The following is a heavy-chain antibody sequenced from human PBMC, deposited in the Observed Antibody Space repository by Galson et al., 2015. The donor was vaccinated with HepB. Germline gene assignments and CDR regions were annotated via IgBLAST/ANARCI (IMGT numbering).Heavy chain of an antibody. J-gene: IGHJ4*02. V-gene: IGHV1-18*04. CDR3: GRGGYGGYALDY. CDR1: GYTFSSYS. CDR2: ISAYNGHT. Sequence: SVKVSCKASGYTFSSYSISWVRQAPGQGPEWMAWISAYNGHTNYAQKFQGRVTVTTDTSTSTVYMELRSLRADDTAVYYCGRGGYGGYALDYWGQGTLVTVSS. D-gene: IGHD5-12*01.